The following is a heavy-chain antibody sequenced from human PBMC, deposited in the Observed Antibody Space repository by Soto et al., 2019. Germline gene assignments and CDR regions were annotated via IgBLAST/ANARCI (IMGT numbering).Heavy chain of an antibody. D-gene: IGHD1-26*01. V-gene: IGHV1-69*13. CDR2: IIPIFGTA. Sequence: GXSVKVSCKASGGTFSSYAISWVRQAPGQGLEWMGGIIPIFGTANYAQKFQGRVTITADESTSTAYMELSSLRSEDTAVYYCARLPTPVYSGSFPLYYYYGMDVWGQGTTVTVSS. CDR1: GGTFSSYA. CDR3: ARLPTPVYSGSFPLYYYYGMDV. J-gene: IGHJ6*02.